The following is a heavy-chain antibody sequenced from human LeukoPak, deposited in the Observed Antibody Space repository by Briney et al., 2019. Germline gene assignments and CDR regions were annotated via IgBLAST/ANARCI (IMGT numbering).Heavy chain of an antibody. J-gene: IGHJ4*02. D-gene: IGHD2/OR15-2a*01. Sequence: GGSLRLSCAASGFTFSSYSMHWVRQAPGKGLEWVAVISYDGSNKYNADSVKGRFTVSRDNSKHTVYLQMNSLRAEDTALYYCARENIFDYWGQGTLVTVSS. CDR2: ISYDGSNK. CDR3: ARENIFDY. V-gene: IGHV3-30*04. CDR1: GFTFSSYS.